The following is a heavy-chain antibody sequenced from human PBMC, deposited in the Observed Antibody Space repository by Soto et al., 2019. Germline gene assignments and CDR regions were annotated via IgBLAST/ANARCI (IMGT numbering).Heavy chain of an antibody. Sequence: QVQLQESGPGLVKPSQTLSLTCTVSGGSISSGGYYWSWIRQHPGKGLEWIGYIYYSGSTYYNPSRKSRVTLSVDTSKNQFSLKLSSVTAADTAVYYCARGKYGSGSRGGFQHWGQGTLVPVSS. CDR2: IYYSGST. CDR3: ARGKYGSGSRGGFQH. J-gene: IGHJ1*01. D-gene: IGHD3-10*01. CDR1: GGSISSGGYY. V-gene: IGHV4-31*03.